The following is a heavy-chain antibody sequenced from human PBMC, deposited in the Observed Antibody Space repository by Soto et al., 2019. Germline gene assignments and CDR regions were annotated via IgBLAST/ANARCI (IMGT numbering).Heavy chain of an antibody. CDR3: ARKVRDYNFDY. Sequence: ASVKVSCKASGYTFSHYYMHWVRQAPGQGLEWMGWINPDTGATKYAQKYEDRDTMTRDTSISTAYLEVTGLRSDDTAVFYCARKVRDYNFDYWGQGTLVTVSS. CDR2: INPDTGAT. J-gene: IGHJ4*02. D-gene: IGHD3-10*01. V-gene: IGHV1-2*02. CDR1: GYTFSHYY.